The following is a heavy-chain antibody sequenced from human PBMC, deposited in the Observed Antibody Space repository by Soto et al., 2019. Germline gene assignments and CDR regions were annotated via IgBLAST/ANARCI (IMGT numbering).Heavy chain of an antibody. D-gene: IGHD2-15*01. CDR2: SSWNSGSI. Sequence: EVQLVESGGGLVQPGRSLRLSCAASGFTFDDYAMHWVRQAPGKGLEWVSGSSWNSGSIGYADSVKGRFTISRDNAKNSLYLQMNSLRAEDTALYYCAKDGGDWSGGSCYAGRFDPWGQGTLVTVSS. CDR3: AKDGGDWSGGSCYAGRFDP. J-gene: IGHJ5*02. V-gene: IGHV3-9*01. CDR1: GFTFDDYA.